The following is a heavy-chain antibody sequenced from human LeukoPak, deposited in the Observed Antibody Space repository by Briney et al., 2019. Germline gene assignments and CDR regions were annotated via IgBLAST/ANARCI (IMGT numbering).Heavy chain of an antibody. CDR1: GFTFSSYG. CDR3: ARAGSFWHYVY. Sequence: PGGSLRLSCAASGFTFSSYGMHWVRQTPGKGLEWVANIKQDGSEKYYVDSVKGRFTISRDNAKNSLSLQMNSLRVEDTAVYYCARAGSFWHYVYWGQGTLVTVSS. D-gene: IGHD1-7*01. V-gene: IGHV3-7*01. CDR2: IKQDGSEK. J-gene: IGHJ4*02.